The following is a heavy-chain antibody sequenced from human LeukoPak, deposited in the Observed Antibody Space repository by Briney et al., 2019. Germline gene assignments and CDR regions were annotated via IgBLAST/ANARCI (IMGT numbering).Heavy chain of an antibody. V-gene: IGHV4-59*01. Sequence: SETLSLTCTVSGGSISSYFWNWIRQPPGKGLEWSGSIYYSGSTIYNPSLKSRVTISLDTSKSNFSLKLRSVTAPDTAVYYCARRGANSGSYSHFDLWGRGTLVTVSS. J-gene: IGHJ2*01. CDR1: GGSISSYF. CDR2: IYYSGST. D-gene: IGHD1-26*01. CDR3: ARRGANSGSYSHFDL.